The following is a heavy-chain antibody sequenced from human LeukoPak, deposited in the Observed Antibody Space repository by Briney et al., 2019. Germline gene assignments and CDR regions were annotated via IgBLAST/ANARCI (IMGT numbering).Heavy chain of an antibody. Sequence: GGSLRLSCAASGFTFSSYWMSWVRQAPGKGLEWVANIKQDGSEKYYVDSVKGRFTISRDNAKNSLYLQMNSLRAEDTALYYCAKDGPIAAAGMDFQHWGQGTLVTVSS. CDR2: IKQDGSEK. D-gene: IGHD6-13*01. CDR1: GFTFSSYW. J-gene: IGHJ1*01. V-gene: IGHV3-7*03. CDR3: AKDGPIAAAGMDFQH.